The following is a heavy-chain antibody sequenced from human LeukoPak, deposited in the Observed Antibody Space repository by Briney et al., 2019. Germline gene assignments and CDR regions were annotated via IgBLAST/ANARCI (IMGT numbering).Heavy chain of an antibody. V-gene: IGHV3-74*01. CDR3: ARTGESHYYYYGMDV. Sequence: GGSLRLSCAASGFTFRSYWMHWVRQAPGEGLVWVSRINSDESSTTYADSVKGRFTISRDNARNTLYLQMNSLRAEDTAVYYCARTGESHYYYYGMDVWGQGTTVTVSS. J-gene: IGHJ6*02. D-gene: IGHD3-10*01. CDR1: GFTFRSYW. CDR2: INSDESST.